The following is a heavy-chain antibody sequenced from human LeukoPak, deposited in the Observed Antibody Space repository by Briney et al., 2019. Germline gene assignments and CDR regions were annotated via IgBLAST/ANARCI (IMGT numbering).Heavy chain of an antibody. Sequence: SETLSLTCSVSHYSITSGYYWGWIRQPAGKGLEWIGRISSSGSTNYNPSLKSRVTISVDTSKNQFSLKLSSVTAADTAVYFCARGPYSYDSSGAFDIWGQGTMVTVSS. J-gene: IGHJ3*02. V-gene: IGHV4-38-2*02. D-gene: IGHD3-22*01. CDR3: ARGPYSYDSSGAFDI. CDR2: ISSSGST. CDR1: HYSITSGYY.